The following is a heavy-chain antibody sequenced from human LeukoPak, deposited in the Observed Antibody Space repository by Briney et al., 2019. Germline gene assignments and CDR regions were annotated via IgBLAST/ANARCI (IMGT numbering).Heavy chain of an antibody. Sequence: KPSETLSLTCTVSGGSISSYYWSWIRQPPGKGLEWIGYIYYSGSTNYNPSLKSRVTISVDTSKNQFSLKLSSVTAADTAVYYCARLLGYCSSTSCINYYYYGMDVWGQGTTVTVSS. CDR3: ARLLGYCSSTSCINYYYYGMDV. D-gene: IGHD2-2*01. CDR2: IYYSGST. CDR1: GGSISSYY. J-gene: IGHJ6*02. V-gene: IGHV4-59*08.